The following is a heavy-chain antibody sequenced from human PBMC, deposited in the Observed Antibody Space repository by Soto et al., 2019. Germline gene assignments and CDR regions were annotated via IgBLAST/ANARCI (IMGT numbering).Heavy chain of an antibody. V-gene: IGHV1-69*04. J-gene: IGHJ5*02. CDR2: IIPILGIA. Sequence: SVKVSCKASGGTFSSYTISWVRQAPGQGLEWMGRIIPILGIANYAQKFQGRVTITADKSTSTAYMELSSLRSEDTAVYYCARDNRHVLRFLDDWFDPWGQGTLVTVSS. CDR3: ARDNRHVLRFLDDWFDP. D-gene: IGHD3-3*01. CDR1: GGTFSSYT.